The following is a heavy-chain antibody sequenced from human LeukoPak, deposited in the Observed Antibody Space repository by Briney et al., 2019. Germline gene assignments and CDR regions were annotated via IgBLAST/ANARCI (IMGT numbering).Heavy chain of an antibody. J-gene: IGHJ4*02. V-gene: IGHV4-38-2*02. D-gene: IGHD3-22*01. CDR1: GGSISSGYY. Sequence: SETLSLTCTVSGGSISSGYYWGWIRQPPGKGLEWIGSIYHSGSTYYNPSLKSRVTISVDTSKNQFSLKLSSVTAADTAVYYCARVLAWYGISSGLDYWGQGTLVTVSS. CDR2: IYHSGST. CDR3: ARVLAWYGISSGLDY.